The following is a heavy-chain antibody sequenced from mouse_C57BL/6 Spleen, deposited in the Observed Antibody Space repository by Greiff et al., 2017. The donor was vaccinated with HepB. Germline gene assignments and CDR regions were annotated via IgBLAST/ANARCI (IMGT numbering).Heavy chain of an antibody. J-gene: IGHJ3*01. V-gene: IGHV6-6*01. D-gene: IGHD2-4*01. CDR2: IRNKANNHAT. Sequence: EVKLVESGGGLVQPGGSMKLSCAASGFTFSDAWMDWVRQSPEKGLEWVADIRNKANNHATYYAEYVKGRVTISRDDSKSSVYLQMNSLRAEDTGIYYCTSYYDYDGFAYWGQGTLVTVSA. CDR1: GFTFSDAW. CDR3: TSYYDYDGFAY.